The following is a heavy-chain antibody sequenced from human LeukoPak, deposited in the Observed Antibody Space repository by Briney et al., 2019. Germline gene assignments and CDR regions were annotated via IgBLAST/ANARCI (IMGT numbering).Heavy chain of an antibody. J-gene: IGHJ4*02. CDR2: ISSSSSTI. V-gene: IGHV3-48*01. Sequence: PGGSLRLSCAASGFTFSSYSMNWVRQAPGKGLEWVSYISSSSSTIYYADSVKGRFTISRDNAKNSLYLQMNSLRAEDTAVYYCARSPFAGVYYFDYWGQGTLVTVSS. D-gene: IGHD2-8*01. CDR1: GFTFSSYS. CDR3: ARSPFAGVYYFDY.